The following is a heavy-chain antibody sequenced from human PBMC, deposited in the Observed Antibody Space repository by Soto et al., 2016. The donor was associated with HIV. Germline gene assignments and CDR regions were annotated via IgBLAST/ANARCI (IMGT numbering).Heavy chain of an antibody. J-gene: IGHJ4*02. D-gene: IGHD3-22*01. CDR1: GFTFSGSA. V-gene: IGHV3-73*01. Sequence: EVQLVESGGGLVQPGGSLKLSCAASGFTFSGSAMHWVRQASGKGLEWVGRIRSKANSYATAYAASVKGRFTISRDDSKNTAYLQMNSLKTEDTAVYYCTRPGDYYDSSGQWKGAADYWGQGTLVTVSS. CDR3: TRPGDYYDSSGQWKGAADY. CDR2: IRSKANSYAT.